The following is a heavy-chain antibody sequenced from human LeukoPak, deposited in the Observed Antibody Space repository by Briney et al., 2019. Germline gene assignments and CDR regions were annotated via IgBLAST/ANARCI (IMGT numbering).Heavy chain of an antibody. Sequence: SETLSLTCTVSGGSISGSGYYWGWIRQPPGKGLEWIGSIYYSGSTYYNPSLKSRVTISVDTSKNQFSLKLSSVTAADTAVYYCARVSTSPTYYFDYWGQGTLVTVS. D-gene: IGHD2-2*01. CDR1: GGSISGSGYY. V-gene: IGHV4-39*07. J-gene: IGHJ4*02. CDR2: IYYSGST. CDR3: ARVSTSPTYYFDY.